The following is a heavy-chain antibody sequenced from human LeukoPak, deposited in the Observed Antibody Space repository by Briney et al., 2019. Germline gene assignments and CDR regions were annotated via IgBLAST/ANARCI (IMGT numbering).Heavy chain of an antibody. D-gene: IGHD2-21*01. CDR3: ARDTNSAGAYFDY. Sequence: GGSLRLSYAASGFTFSSYSMNWVRQAPGKGLEWVSSISSSSSYIYYADSVKGRFTISRDNAKNSLYLQMNSLRAEDTAVYYCARDTNSAGAYFDYWGQGTLVTVSS. CDR2: ISSSSSYI. V-gene: IGHV3-21*01. J-gene: IGHJ4*02. CDR1: GFTFSSYS.